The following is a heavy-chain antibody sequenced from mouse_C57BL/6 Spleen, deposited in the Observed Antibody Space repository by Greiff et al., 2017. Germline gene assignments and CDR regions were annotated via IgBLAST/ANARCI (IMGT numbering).Heavy chain of an antibody. CDR1: GFTFSDSG. CDR3: ARLGRGYFDY. V-gene: IGHV5-17*01. CDR2: ISSGSSTI. Sequence: EVQGVESGGGLVKPGGSLKLSCAASGFTFSDSGMHWVRQAPEKGLEWVAYISSGSSTIYYADTVKGRFTISRDNAKNTLFLQMTSLRSEDTAMYYCARLGRGYFDYWGQGTTLTVSS. D-gene: IGHD4-1*01. J-gene: IGHJ2*01.